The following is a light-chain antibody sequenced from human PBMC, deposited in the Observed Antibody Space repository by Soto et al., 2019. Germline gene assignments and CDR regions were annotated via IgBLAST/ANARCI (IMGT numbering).Light chain of an antibody. J-gene: IGLJ1*01. CDR2: DVS. CDR1: SSDVGGYNY. Sequence: QSVLTQPASVSGSPGQSITISCTGTSSDVGGYNYVSWYQQHPGKAPKLMIYDVSNRPSGVSNRFSGSKSGNTASLTISGLQAEGEADYYCSSYTSSSTLDFGTGTKVTVL. V-gene: IGLV2-14*01. CDR3: SSYTSSSTLD.